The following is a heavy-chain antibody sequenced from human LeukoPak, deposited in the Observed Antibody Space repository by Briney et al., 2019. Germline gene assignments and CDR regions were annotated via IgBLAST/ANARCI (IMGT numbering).Heavy chain of an antibody. Sequence: SETLSLTCTVSGGSISSCYWSWIRQPPGKGLEWIGYIYYSGSTNYNPSLKSRVTMSVDTSKNQFSLKLSSVTAADTAVYYCARACSTSRGWYYYYYMDVWGKGTTVTISS. CDR1: GGSISSCY. CDR2: IYYSGST. CDR3: ARACSTSRGWYYYYYMDV. J-gene: IGHJ6*03. V-gene: IGHV4-59*01. D-gene: IGHD2-2*01.